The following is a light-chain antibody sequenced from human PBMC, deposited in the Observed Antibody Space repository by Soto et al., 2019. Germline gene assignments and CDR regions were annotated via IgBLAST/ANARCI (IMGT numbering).Light chain of an antibody. CDR3: SSYTTSSTIV. V-gene: IGLV2-14*01. J-gene: IGLJ1*01. CDR1: SSDVGGFNF. Sequence: QSVLTQPASVSGSPGQSITISCTGTSSDVGGFNFVSWYQQPPGKAPKLMIYDVSHRPSGVSNRFAGSKSGNTASLTISGLPAEDEGDYYCSSYTTSSTIVFGTGTKVTVL. CDR2: DVS.